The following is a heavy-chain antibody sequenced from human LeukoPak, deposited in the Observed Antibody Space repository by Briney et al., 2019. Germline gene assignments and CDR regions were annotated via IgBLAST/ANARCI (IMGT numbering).Heavy chain of an antibody. CDR2: IYYSGST. CDR3: ATAPGDYYDSSGYYYDFLGMDY. Sequence: SETLSLTCTVSGGSISSSSYYWGWIRQPPGKGLEWIGSIYYSGSTYYNPSLKSRVTISVDTSKNQFPLKLSSVTAADTAVYYCATAPGDYYDSSGYYYDFLGMDYWGQGTLVTVSS. V-gene: IGHV4-39*01. CDR1: GGSISSSSYY. D-gene: IGHD3-22*01. J-gene: IGHJ4*02.